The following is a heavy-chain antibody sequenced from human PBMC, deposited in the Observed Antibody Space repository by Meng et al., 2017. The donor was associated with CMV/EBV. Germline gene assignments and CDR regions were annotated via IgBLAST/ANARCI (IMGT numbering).Heavy chain of an antibody. Sequence: GGSLRLSCTASGFNFADYVMGWVRQAPGKGLEWVGFIRSKAYGGTTEYAASVKGRFTISRDDSKSIAYLQMNSLKTEDTAVYYCTRVGHDVFDIWGQGTMVTVSS. CDR2: IRSKAYGGTT. CDR1: GFNFADYV. J-gene: IGHJ3*02. CDR3: TRVGHDVFDI. V-gene: IGHV3-49*04.